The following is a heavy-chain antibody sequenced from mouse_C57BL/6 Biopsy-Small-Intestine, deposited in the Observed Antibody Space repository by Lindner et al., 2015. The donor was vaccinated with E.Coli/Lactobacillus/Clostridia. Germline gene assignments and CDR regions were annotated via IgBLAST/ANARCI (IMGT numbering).Heavy chain of an antibody. V-gene: IGHV10-1*01. D-gene: IGHD2-3*01. J-gene: IGHJ3*01. Sequence: QLQESGGGLVQPKGSLKLSCAASGFSFNTYAMNWVRQAPGKGLEWVARIRSKSNNYATYYADSVKDRFTISRDDSESMLYLQMNNLKTEDTAMYYCADGYRPWFAYWGQGTLVTVSA. CDR2: IRSKSNNYAT. CDR1: GFSFNTYA. CDR3: ADGYRPWFAY.